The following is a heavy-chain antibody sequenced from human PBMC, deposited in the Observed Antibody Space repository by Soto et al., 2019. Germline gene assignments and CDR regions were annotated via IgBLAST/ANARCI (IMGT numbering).Heavy chain of an antibody. CDR3: ARLIYDSRLNYFYFDF. V-gene: IGHV4-4*02. Sequence: QVQLQESGPGLVKPSGTLSLTCVVSGGSISGRNWWSWVRQAPGKGLEWIGEVFHSGDTTYTPSLRSRVTISVDKSKNQFSLKLNSVNAADTAVYYCARLIYDSRLNYFYFDFWGQGALVTVS. J-gene: IGHJ4*02. CDR2: VFHSGDT. CDR1: GGSISGRNW. D-gene: IGHD3-22*01.